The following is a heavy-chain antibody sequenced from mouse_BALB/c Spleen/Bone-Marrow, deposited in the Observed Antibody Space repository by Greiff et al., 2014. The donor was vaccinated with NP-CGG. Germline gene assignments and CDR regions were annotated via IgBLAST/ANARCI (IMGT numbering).Heavy chain of an antibody. V-gene: IGHV1-26*01. CDR3: ARWLLREGLAY. CDR2: INPYNGGT. Sequence: EIQLQQSGPELVKPGASMKISCKASGYSFTGYTMNWVKQSHGKSLEWIGLINPYNGGTSYNQKFKGKATLTVDKSSSTAYMELLSLTSEDSAVYYCARWLLREGLAYWGQGTLVTVSA. D-gene: IGHD2-3*01. J-gene: IGHJ3*01. CDR1: GYSFTGYT.